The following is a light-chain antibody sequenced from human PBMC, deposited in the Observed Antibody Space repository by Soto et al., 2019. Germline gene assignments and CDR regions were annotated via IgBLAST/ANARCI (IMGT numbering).Light chain of an antibody. J-gene: IGLJ1*01. CDR1: SSDFGAYNY. Sequence: QSVLTQPASVSGSPGQSITISCTGTSSDFGAYNYVSWYQHHPGNVPKLLIYEVTNRPSGVSDRFSGSKSGNTASLTISGLKAEDEADYYCSSKRDSSTLFVFGTGTKVTVL. CDR3: SSKRDSSTLFV. V-gene: IGLV2-14*01. CDR2: EVT.